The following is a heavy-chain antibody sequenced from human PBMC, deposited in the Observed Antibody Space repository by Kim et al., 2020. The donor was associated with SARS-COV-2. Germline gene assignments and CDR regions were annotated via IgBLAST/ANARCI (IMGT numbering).Heavy chain of an antibody. V-gene: IGHV3-11*01. CDR2: ISSSGSTI. Sequence: GGSLRLSCAASGFTFSDYYMSWIRQAPGKGLEWVSYISSSGSTIYYADSVKGRFTISRDNAKNPLYLQMNSLRAEDTAVYYCARDGGRRGYSYGYVSNPHYYWYCDLWGRGTLVTVSS. D-gene: IGHD5-18*01. CDR1: GFTFSDYY. CDR3: ARDGGRRGYSYGYVSNPHYYWYCDL. J-gene: IGHJ2*01.